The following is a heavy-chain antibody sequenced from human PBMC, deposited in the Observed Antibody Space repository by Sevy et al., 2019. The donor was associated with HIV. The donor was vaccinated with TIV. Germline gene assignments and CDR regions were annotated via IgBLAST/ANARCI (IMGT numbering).Heavy chain of an antibody. Sequence: SETLSLTCTVSGASISSSDYYWGWIRQPPGKGLEWIASINYSGITFYNPSLKSRITISADTSKNQFSLDLNSETAADTAIYYCAGPILTYNNGWSYYDYWGQGTVVTVSS. CDR2: INYSGIT. D-gene: IGHD6-19*01. J-gene: IGHJ4*02. CDR3: AGPILTYNNGWSYYDY. CDR1: GASISSSDYY. V-gene: IGHV4-39*01.